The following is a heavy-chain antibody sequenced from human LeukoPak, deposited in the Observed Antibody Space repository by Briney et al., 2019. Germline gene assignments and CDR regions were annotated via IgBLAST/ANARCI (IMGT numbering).Heavy chain of an antibody. Sequence: PSETLSLTCTVSGGSISSSNYHWGWIRQTPGKGLEWIGSIYYSGSTYYNPSLKRRVTISVDTSKNQFSLKLSSVTAADTAVYYCARHRDTAMGPGDYWGQGTLVTVSS. CDR2: IYYSGST. J-gene: IGHJ4*02. CDR3: ARHRDTAMGPGDY. CDR1: GGSISSSNYH. V-gene: IGHV4-39*01. D-gene: IGHD5-18*01.